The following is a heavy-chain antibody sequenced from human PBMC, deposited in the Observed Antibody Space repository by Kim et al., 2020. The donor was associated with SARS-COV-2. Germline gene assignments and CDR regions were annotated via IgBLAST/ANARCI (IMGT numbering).Heavy chain of an antibody. D-gene: IGHD3-16*01. CDR2: IFYNDKT. V-gene: IGHV4-39*07. CDR1: GGSISSRNYY. Sequence: SETLSLTCTVSGGSISSRNYYWGWIRQPPGKGLEWIGTIFYNDKTYYNPSLKSRVTLSVDTSKNQFSLKLSSVTAADTAVYYCAREDYYDDGIFWSSRHSDWGQGTLASVSS. CDR3: AREDYYDDGIFWSSRHSD. J-gene: IGHJ4*02.